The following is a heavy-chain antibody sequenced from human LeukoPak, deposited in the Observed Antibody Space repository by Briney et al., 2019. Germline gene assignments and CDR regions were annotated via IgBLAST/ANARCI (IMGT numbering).Heavy chain of an antibody. CDR1: GFTFSRYS. CDR3: ARDRGKRVETSMVGFP. CDR2: ISTSSIYI. D-gene: IGHD5-18*01. V-gene: IGHV3-21*01. Sequence: GGSLRLSCAASGFTFSRYSMNWVRQAPGKGLEWVSSISTSSIYIYYADSVKGRFTISRDNAKNSLYLQMNNLRAEDTAVYYCARDRGKRVETSMVGFPWGQGTLVTVSS. J-gene: IGHJ5*02.